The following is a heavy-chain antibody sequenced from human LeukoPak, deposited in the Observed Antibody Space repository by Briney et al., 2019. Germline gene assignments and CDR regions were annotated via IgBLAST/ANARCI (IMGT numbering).Heavy chain of an antibody. D-gene: IGHD6-19*01. CDR1: GCTFTSYG. CDR3: ARDSRIAVGVLHAGFDY. CDR2: ISAYNGNT. Sequence: ASVKVSCKASGCTFTSYGISWVRQAPGQGLEWMGWISAYNGNTNYAQKLQGRVTMTTDTSTSTAYMELRSLRSDDTAVYYCARDSRIAVGVLHAGFDYWGQGTLVTVSS. J-gene: IGHJ4*02. V-gene: IGHV1-18*01.